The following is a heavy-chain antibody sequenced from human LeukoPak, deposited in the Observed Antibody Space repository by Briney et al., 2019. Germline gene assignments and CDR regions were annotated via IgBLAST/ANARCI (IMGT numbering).Heavy chain of an antibody. J-gene: IGHJ6*02. D-gene: IGHD3-10*01. V-gene: IGHV3-7*03. CDR3: ARATNSWVRGVIMWDYYYYYGMDV. CDR2: IKQDGSEK. CDR1: RFTFKAYW. Sequence: PGGSLRLSCAASRFTFKAYWMSWVRQAPGKGLEWVANIKQDGSEKYYVDSVKGRFTISRDNAKNSLHLQMNSLRAEDTAVYYCARATNSWVRGVIMWDYYYYYGMDVWGQGTTVTVSS.